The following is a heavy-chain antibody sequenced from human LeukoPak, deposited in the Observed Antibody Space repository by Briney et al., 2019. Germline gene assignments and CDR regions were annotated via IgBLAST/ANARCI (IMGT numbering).Heavy chain of an antibody. CDR1: GGSFSGYY. CDR3: ARVLTLTKYYFDY. Sequence: PSETLSLTCAVYGGSFSGYYWSWIRQPPGKGLEWIGEINHSGSTNYNPSLKSRVTISVDTSENQFSLKLSSVTAADTAVYYCARVLTLTKYYFDYWGQGTLDTVSS. CDR2: INHSGST. J-gene: IGHJ4*02. D-gene: IGHD1-1*01. V-gene: IGHV4-34*01.